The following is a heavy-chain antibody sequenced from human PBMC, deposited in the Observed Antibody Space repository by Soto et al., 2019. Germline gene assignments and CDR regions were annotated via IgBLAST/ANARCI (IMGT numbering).Heavy chain of an antibody. V-gene: IGHV6-1*01. CDR3: ARSSGSSRWCLDY. J-gene: IGHJ4*02. Sequence: SQTLSLTCAISGDSVSSNSATWNWIRQSPSRGIEWLGRTYYRAKWYHDYAPSVESRITVNPDTSKNQFSLQLKSVTPDDTAVYYCARSSGSSRWCLDYWGQEILVTVSS. D-gene: IGHD6-19*01. CDR1: GDSVSSNSAT. CDR2: TYYRAKWYH.